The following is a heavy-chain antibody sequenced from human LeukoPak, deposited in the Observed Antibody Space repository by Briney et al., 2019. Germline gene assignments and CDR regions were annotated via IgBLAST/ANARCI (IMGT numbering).Heavy chain of an antibody. J-gene: IGHJ4*02. CDR3: ARHIRYYYDSSGYRSYKGFDY. D-gene: IGHD3-22*01. CDR1: GGSFSGYY. Sequence: ASETLSLTCAVYGGSFSGYYWSWIRQPPGKGLEWIGEINHSGSTNYNPSLKSRVTISVDTSKNQFSLKLSSVTAADTAVYYCARHIRYYYDSSGYRSYKGFDYWGQGTLVTVSS. V-gene: IGHV4-34*01. CDR2: INHSGST.